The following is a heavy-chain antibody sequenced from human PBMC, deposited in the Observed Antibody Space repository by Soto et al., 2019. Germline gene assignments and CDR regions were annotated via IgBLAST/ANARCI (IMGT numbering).Heavy chain of an antibody. V-gene: IGHV3-74*01. J-gene: IGHJ3*02. CDR1: GCTFSSYW. CDR2: INSDGSST. Sequence: PGGSLRLSCAASGCTFSSYWMHWVRQAPGKGLVWVSRINSDGSSTSYADSVKGRFTISRDNAKNTLYLQMNSLRAEDTAVYYCARDLGPLGYCSSTSCYGTAFDIWGQGTMVTVSS. CDR3: ARDLGPLGYCSSTSCYGTAFDI. D-gene: IGHD2-2*01.